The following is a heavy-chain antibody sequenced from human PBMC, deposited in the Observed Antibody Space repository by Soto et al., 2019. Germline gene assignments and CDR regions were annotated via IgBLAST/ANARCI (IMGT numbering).Heavy chain of an antibody. J-gene: IGHJ4*02. Sequence: PGGSLRLSCVASGFTFGSYGMHWFRQAPGKGLEWVAVISYDGTNKYYTDSVKGRFTISRDNSKSTLFLQMNSLRGEDTAVYYCAQVPRYTVTPPDDYWGQGTLVTVSS. CDR2: ISYDGTNK. V-gene: IGHV3-30*18. D-gene: IGHD4-17*01. CDR3: AQVPRYTVTPPDDY. CDR1: GFTFGSYG.